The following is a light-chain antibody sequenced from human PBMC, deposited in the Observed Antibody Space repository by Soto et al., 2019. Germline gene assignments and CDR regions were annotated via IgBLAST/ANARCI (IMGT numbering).Light chain of an antibody. CDR1: DSDVGGHNY. J-gene: IGLJ1*01. CDR2: EVS. CDR3: ASHGASNV. V-gene: IGLV2-8*01. Sequence: QSVLTQPPSASGSPGQSVTSSCTGTDSDVGGHNYVSWYQQHPGRAPKLIIYEVSKRPSGVPDRFSGSKSGSTASLTVSGLQAEDEADYYCASHGASNVFGTGTKVTVL.